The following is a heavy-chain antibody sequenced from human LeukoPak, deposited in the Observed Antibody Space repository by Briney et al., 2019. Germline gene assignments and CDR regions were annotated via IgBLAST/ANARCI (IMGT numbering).Heavy chain of an antibody. D-gene: IGHD1-26*01. CDR2: ISAYNGNT. CDR3: ARGLGGSYHGYYFDY. J-gene: IGHJ4*02. CDR1: GYTFTSYG. V-gene: IGHV1-18*01. Sequence: GASVKVSCKASGYTFTSYGISWVRQAPGQGLEWMGWISAYNGNTNYAQKLQGRVTMTTDTSTSTAYMELRSRRSDDTAVYYCARGLGGSYHGYYFDYWGQGTLVTVSS.